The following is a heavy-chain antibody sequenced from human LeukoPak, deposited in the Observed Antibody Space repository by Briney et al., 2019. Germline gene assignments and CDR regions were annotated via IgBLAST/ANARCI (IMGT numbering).Heavy chain of an antibody. V-gene: IGHV3-23*01. Sequence: GGSLRLSCAASAFTFRPYAMIWVRQAPGKGLEWISTVSGSGGSTYYADSVKGRFTISRDNSNNTLYLEMNSLRAEDTAVYYCAKGAASRGYTYVANWGQGTLVTVSS. J-gene: IGHJ4*02. CDR2: VSGSGGST. CDR3: AKGAASRGYTYVAN. CDR1: AFTFRPYA. D-gene: IGHD5-18*01.